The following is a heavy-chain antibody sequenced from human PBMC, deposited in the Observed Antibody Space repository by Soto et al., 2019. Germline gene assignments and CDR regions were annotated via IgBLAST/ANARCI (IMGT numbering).Heavy chain of an antibody. V-gene: IGHV4-34*01. D-gene: IGHD6-13*01. CDR2: INHSGST. CDR3: ARVGSSSSWYVPFDY. J-gene: IGHJ4*02. CDR1: GGSFSGYY. Sequence: QVQLQQWGAGLLKPSETLSLTCAVYGGSFSGYYWSWIRQPPGKGLEWIGEINHSGSTNYNPSLKSRVTIXXDXSTXQFSLKLSSVTAADTAVYYCARVGSSSSWYVPFDYWGQGTLVTVSS.